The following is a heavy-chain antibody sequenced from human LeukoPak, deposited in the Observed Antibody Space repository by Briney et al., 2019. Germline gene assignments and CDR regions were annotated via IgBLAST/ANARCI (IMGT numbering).Heavy chain of an antibody. D-gene: IGHD2-2*02. CDR2: ISGSGGST. Sequence: GGSLRLSCAASGFTISSYAMSWVRQAPGKGLEWVSAISGSGGSTYYADSVKGRFTISRDNAKNSLYLQMNSLRAEDTAVYYCARGQLLYDYWGQGTLVTVSS. CDR3: ARGQLLYDY. CDR1: GFTISSYA. V-gene: IGHV3-23*01. J-gene: IGHJ4*02.